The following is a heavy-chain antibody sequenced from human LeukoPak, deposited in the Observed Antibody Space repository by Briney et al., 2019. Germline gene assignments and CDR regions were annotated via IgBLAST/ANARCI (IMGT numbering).Heavy chain of an antibody. CDR2: IKQDGSDK. Sequence: GGSLRLSCAASGFTFSSYWMSWVRQAPGKGLEWVANIKQDGSDKYYVDSVKGRFTISRDNAKNSLYLQMNSLRAEDTAVYYCARDKRWVQYPPFDYWGQGTLVTVSS. CDR1: GFTFSSYW. D-gene: IGHD5-24*01. J-gene: IGHJ4*02. V-gene: IGHV3-7*01. CDR3: ARDKRWVQYPPFDY.